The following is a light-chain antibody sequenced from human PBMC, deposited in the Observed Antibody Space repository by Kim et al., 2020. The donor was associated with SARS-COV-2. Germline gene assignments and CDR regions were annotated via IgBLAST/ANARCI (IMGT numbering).Light chain of an antibody. V-gene: IGLV3-21*04. CDR2: YDS. CDR1: NIGGKS. J-gene: IGLJ1*01. CDR3: QVWASSSDRPYV. Sequence: SYELTQPPSVSLAPGETARITCGGDNIGGKSVHWYQQRPGQAPVLVIYYDSDRPSGIPERFSGSNSGNTATLSISRVDAGDEADYYCQVWASSSDRPYVF.